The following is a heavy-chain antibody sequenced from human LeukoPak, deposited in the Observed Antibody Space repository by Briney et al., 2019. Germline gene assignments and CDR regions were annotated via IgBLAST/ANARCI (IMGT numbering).Heavy chain of an antibody. CDR2: ISAYNGNT. D-gene: IGHD6-19*01. CDR3: ARVYSSGWSFDY. J-gene: IGHJ4*02. CDR1: GYTFTSYG. V-gene: IGHV1-18*01. Sequence: ASVKVSCKASGYTFTSYGINWVRQAPGQGLEWMGWISAYNGNTNYAQKLQGRVTMTTDTSTSTAYMELRSLRSDDTAVYYCARVYSSGWSFDYWGQGTLVTVSS.